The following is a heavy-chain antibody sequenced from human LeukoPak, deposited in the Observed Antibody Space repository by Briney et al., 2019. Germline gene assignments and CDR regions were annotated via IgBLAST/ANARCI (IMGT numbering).Heavy chain of an antibody. CDR2: IRYDGRNK. CDR1: GFTFSSYG. J-gene: IGHJ3*02. Sequence: GGSLRLSCAASGFTFSSYGMHWVRQAPGKGLEWVAYIRYDGRNKYYADSVKGRFTISRDNSKNTLYLQMNSLRAEDKAVYYCAKKTSTVTTWDAFDIWGQGTMVTVSS. D-gene: IGHD4-17*01. CDR3: AKKTSTVTTWDAFDI. V-gene: IGHV3-30*02.